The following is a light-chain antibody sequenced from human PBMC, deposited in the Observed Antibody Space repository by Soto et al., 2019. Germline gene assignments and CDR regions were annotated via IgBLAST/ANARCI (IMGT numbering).Light chain of an antibody. J-gene: IGKJ1*01. Sequence: EIVLTQSPGTLSLSPGERATLSCRASQSVSSSYLAWYQQKPGQAPRLLIYGASSRATGIPDRFSGSGSGTDFTLTISRLEPEDFATYYCQQSYKTPQTFGQGTKVEIK. CDR3: QQSYKTPQT. V-gene: IGKV3-20*01. CDR2: GAS. CDR1: QSVSSSY.